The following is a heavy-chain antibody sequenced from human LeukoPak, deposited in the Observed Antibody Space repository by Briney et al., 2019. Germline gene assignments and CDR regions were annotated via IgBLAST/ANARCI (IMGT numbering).Heavy chain of an antibody. J-gene: IGHJ4*02. V-gene: IGHV3-15*01. CDR1: GFTFSNAW. Sequence: GGSLRLSCAASGFTFSNAWMSWVRQAPGEGLEWVGRIKSKTDGGTTDYAAPVKGRFTISRDDSKNTLYLQMNSLKTEDTAVYYCTTLPGYYDFWSGYSMIDYWGQGTLVTVSS. D-gene: IGHD3-3*01. CDR3: TTLPGYYDFWSGYSMIDY. CDR2: IKSKTDGGTT.